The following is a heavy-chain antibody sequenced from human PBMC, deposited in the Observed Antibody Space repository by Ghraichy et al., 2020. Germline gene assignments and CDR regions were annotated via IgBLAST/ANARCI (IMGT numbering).Heavy chain of an antibody. CDR2: ITGSDFRT. CDR1: GFTFSTYA. J-gene: IGHJ3*02. D-gene: IGHD5-12*01. Sequence: LSLTCAASGFTFSTYAINWVRPPPGKGLEWVSAITGSDFRTFYADSVKGRFTISRDNYMNTVYLHMNSLRVDDTAVYYCAKVQGFRHIVDVFDIWGQGTMVTVSS. CDR3: AKVQGFRHIVDVFDI. V-gene: IGHV3-23*01.